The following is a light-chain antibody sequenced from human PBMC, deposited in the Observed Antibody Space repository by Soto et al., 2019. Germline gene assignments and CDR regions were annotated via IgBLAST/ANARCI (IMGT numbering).Light chain of an antibody. CDR2: ATS. J-gene: IGKJ4*01. CDR3: QQYGSSLT. V-gene: IGKV3-20*01. Sequence: DIVLTQSPATLSLSPGERVTLSCRASQSVNSSYFAWYQQTPGEPPRLFIYATSRRPTGIPSKFRGSGCATHSIPTISLLQPEDFAVSYCQQYGSSLTFGGGTKVEIK. CDR1: QSVNSSY.